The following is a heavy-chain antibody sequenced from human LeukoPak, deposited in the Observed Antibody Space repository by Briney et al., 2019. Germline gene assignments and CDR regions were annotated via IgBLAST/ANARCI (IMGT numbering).Heavy chain of an antibody. V-gene: IGHV4-34*01. CDR3: ASGTSGYDP. Sequence: SETLSLTCAVYGGSFSGYYWCWIRQVPGKGLEWMGEINHSGSTNYNPSLKSRVTISIDTSKNQFSLKLTSVTAADTAVYICASGTSGYDPWGQGTLVTVSS. CDR2: INHSGST. D-gene: IGHD5-12*01. J-gene: IGHJ5*02. CDR1: GGSFSGYY.